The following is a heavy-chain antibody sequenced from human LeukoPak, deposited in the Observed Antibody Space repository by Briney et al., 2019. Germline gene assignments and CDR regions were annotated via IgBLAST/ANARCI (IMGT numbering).Heavy chain of an antibody. D-gene: IGHD2-2*01. Sequence: TIYAQKFQGRVTMTEDTSTDTAYMELSSLRSEDTAVYYCATGWIVVVPAATRNPNAFDIWGQGTMVTVSS. V-gene: IGHV1-24*01. CDR2: T. J-gene: IGHJ3*02. CDR3: ATGWIVVVPAATRNPNAFDI.